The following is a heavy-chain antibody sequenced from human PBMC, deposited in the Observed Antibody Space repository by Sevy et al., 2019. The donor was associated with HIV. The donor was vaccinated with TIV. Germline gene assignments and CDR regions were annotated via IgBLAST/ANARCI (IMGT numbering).Heavy chain of an antibody. CDR2: MNQEGTER. Sequence: GSLRLSCAASGFSFSTYWMTWVRQAPGKGLEWVATMNQEGTERYYVDSVKGRFTISRDNTKTSLFLQMNSLSAEDTGVYYCVREGLGGFSYSLDCWCQGTLVTVSS. V-gene: IGHV3-7*01. CDR3: VREGLGGFSYSLDC. J-gene: IGHJ4*02. CDR1: GFSFSTYW. D-gene: IGHD3-16*01.